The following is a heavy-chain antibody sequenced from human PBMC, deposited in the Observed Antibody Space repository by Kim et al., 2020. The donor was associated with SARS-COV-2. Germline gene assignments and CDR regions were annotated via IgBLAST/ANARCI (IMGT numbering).Heavy chain of an antibody. CDR2: IYYSGCT. D-gene: IGHD2-15*01. V-gene: IGHV4-39*07. CDR3: ARVSGGKWGWFDP. Sequence: SETLSLTCTVSGGSISSSSYYWGWIRQPPGKGLEWIGSIYYSGCTYYNPSLKSRVTISVDTSKNQFSLKLSSVTAADTAVYYCARVSGGKWGWFDPWGQGTLVTVSS. CDR1: GGSISSSSYY. J-gene: IGHJ5*02.